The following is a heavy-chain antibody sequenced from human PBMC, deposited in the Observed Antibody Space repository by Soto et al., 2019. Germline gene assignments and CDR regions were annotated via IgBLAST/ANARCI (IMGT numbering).Heavy chain of an antibody. CDR1: GYTFTSYA. CDR2: IIPIFGTA. V-gene: IGHV1-69*13. CDR3: ARDLRRDTAMVTHYYGMDV. J-gene: IGHJ6*02. D-gene: IGHD5-18*01. Sequence: GASVKVSCKASGYTFTSYAICWVRQAPGQGLEWMGGIIPIFGTANYAQKFQGRVTITADESTSTAYMELSSLRSEDTAVYYCARDLRRDTAMVTHYYGMDVWGQGTTVTVSS.